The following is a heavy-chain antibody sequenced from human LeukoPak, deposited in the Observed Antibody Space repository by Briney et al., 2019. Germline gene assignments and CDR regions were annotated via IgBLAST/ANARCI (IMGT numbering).Heavy chain of an antibody. V-gene: IGHV4-59*01. J-gene: IGHJ4*02. Sequence: KPSETLSLTCTVSGGSISGYYWSWIRQPPGKGLEWTGYIYYTGRTSYNPSLKSRVTISVDTSKNQFSLKLSSVTAADTAVYYCARYDSSGLDYWGQGTLVTVSS. CDR1: GGSISGYY. CDR2: IYYTGRT. D-gene: IGHD3-22*01. CDR3: ARYDSSGLDY.